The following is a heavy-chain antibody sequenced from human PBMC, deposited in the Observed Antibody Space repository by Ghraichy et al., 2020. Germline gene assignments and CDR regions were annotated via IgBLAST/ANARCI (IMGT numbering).Heavy chain of an antibody. CDR3: ARVRGSEQFDY. J-gene: IGHJ4*02. V-gene: IGHV4-4*02. CDR2: IYHTGST. D-gene: IGHD3-10*01. CDR1: GGSISTSNW. Sequence: SETLSLTCAVSGGSISTSNWWSWVRQPPGKGLEWIGEIYHTGSTNYNPSLKSRVTISVDKSKNQFSLKLSSVTAADTAIYYCARVRGSEQFDYWGQGTLVTVSS.